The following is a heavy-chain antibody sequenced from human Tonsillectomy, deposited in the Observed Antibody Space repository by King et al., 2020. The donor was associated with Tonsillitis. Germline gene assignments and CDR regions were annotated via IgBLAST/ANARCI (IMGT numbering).Heavy chain of an antibody. CDR1: GYSLTNYW. V-gene: IGHV5-51*01. Sequence: VQLVESGAEGKKPGESLKISCKASGYSLTNYWIGWVRQMPGEGLEWMGIIYPGASRTRNKPSFQGQGPISPDKSTSPPYLQWNSLKAADTAIYYCARHHNFAADYWGQGTLVTVSS. CDR3: ARHHNFAADY. CDR2: IYPGASRT. D-gene: IGHD1-1*01. J-gene: IGHJ4*02.